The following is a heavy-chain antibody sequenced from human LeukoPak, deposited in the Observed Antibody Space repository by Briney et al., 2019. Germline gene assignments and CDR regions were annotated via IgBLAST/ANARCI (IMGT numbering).Heavy chain of an antibody. D-gene: IGHD3-9*01. Sequence: GGSLRLSCAASGFAFDDYTMHWVRQAPGKGLEWVSLISWDGGSTYYADSVKGRFTISRDNSKNSLYLQMNSLRTEDTALYYCAKDISGYDILTGYVFDYWGQGTLVTVSS. CDR1: GFAFDDYT. CDR2: ISWDGGST. J-gene: IGHJ4*02. V-gene: IGHV3-43*01. CDR3: AKDISGYDILTGYVFDY.